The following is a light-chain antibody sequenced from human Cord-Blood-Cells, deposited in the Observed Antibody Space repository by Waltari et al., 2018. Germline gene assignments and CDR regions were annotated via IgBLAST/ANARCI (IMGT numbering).Light chain of an antibody. Sequence: QSALTQPPSASGSPGQSVTISCTGTSSDVGGYNYVSWYQQHPGKAPKLMIYDVSRRPSGVSDRFSGSKSGNTASLTVSGLQAEDEADYYCSSYAGSSNLVFGGGTKLPVL. CDR3: SSYAGSSNLV. V-gene: IGLV2-8*01. J-gene: IGLJ2*01. CDR2: DVS. CDR1: SSDVGGYNY.